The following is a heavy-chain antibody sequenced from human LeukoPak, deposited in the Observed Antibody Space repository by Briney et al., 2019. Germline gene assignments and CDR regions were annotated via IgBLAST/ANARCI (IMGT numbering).Heavy chain of an antibody. Sequence: PGRSLRLSCAASGFTFSSYAMHWVRQAPGKGLEWVAVISYDGSNKYYADSVKGRFTISRDNSKNTLYLQMNSLRAEDKAVYYCARYCSSTSCYLDYYYGMDVWGQGTTVTVSS. V-gene: IGHV3-30-3*01. CDR3: ARYCSSTSCYLDYYYGMDV. J-gene: IGHJ6*02. D-gene: IGHD2-2*01. CDR1: GFTFSSYA. CDR2: ISYDGSNK.